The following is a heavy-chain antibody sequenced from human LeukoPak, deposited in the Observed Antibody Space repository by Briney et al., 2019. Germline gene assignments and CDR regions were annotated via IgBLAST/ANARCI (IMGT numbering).Heavy chain of an antibody. CDR1: GFTFSSYA. CDR3: ASWSVEYCTNGVCYDTLFDY. Sequence: EGSLRLSCAASGFTFSSYAMHWVRQAPGKGLEWVAVISYDGSNKYYADSVKGRFTISRDNSKNTLYLQMNSLRAEDTAVYYCASWSVEYCTNGVCYDTLFDYWGQGTLVTVSS. J-gene: IGHJ4*02. V-gene: IGHV3-30-3*01. D-gene: IGHD2-8*01. CDR2: ISYDGSNK.